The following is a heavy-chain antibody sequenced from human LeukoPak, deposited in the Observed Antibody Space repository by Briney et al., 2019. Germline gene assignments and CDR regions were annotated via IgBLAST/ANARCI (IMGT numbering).Heavy chain of an antibody. Sequence: PGGSLRLSCAASGFTFSDYYMSWVRQAPGKGLERVSVIYGGGGTYYADSVKGRFTISRDNSKSTLYLQMNSLRAEDTAVYYCARDEGGDGYNLNYWGQGTLVTVSS. CDR1: GFTFSDYY. CDR3: ARDEGGDGYNLNY. D-gene: IGHD5-24*01. CDR2: IYGGGGT. J-gene: IGHJ4*02. V-gene: IGHV3-66*01.